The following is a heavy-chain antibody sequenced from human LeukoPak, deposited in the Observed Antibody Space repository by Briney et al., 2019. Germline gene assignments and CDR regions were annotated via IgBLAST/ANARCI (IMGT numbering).Heavy chain of an antibody. J-gene: IGHJ3*02. V-gene: IGHV4-30-2*01. Sequence: SETLSLTCAVSGGSISSGGYSWSWIRQPPGKGLEWIGYIYHSGSTYYNPSLKSRVTISVDRSKNQFSLKLSSVTAADTAVYYCARGGRADAFDIWGQGTMVTFSS. CDR2: IYHSGST. CDR1: GGSISSGGYS. CDR3: ARGGRADAFDI.